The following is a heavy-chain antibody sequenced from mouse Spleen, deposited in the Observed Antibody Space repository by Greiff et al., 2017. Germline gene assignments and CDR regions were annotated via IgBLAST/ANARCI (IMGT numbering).Heavy chain of an antibody. Sequence: QVQLQQSGAELVRPGTSVKVSCKASGYAFTNYLIEWVKQRPGQGLEWIGVINPGSGGTNYNEKFKGKATLTADKSSSTAYMQLSSLTSDDSAVYCCARDSFAYWGPGTTLTVSS. CDR3: ARDSFAY. J-gene: IGHJ2*01. CDR2: INPGSGGT. CDR1: GYAFTNYL. V-gene: IGHV1-54*03.